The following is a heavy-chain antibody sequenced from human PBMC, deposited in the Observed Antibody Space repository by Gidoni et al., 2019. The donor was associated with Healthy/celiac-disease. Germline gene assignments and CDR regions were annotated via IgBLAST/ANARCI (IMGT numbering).Heavy chain of an antibody. CDR1: GGTFSSYA. D-gene: IGHD6-13*01. CDR2: INPIFGTA. J-gene: IGHJ4*02. CDR3: ASMPPSPRLAAASTDY. V-gene: IGHV1-69*06. Sequence: QVQLVQSGAEVKKPGSSVKVSCKASGGTFSSYAISWVRQAPGQGLEGMGGINPIFGTANYAQKFQGRVTITADKSTSTAYMELSSLRSEDTAVYYCASMPPSPRLAAASTDYWGQEALVTVSS.